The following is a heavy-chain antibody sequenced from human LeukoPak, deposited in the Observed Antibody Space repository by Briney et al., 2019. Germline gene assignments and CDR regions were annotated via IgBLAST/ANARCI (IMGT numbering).Heavy chain of an antibody. D-gene: IGHD1-26*01. CDR1: GGSLSTYY. V-gene: IGHV4-59*01. CDR3: ARTPRGRELRFDY. J-gene: IGHJ4*02. CDR2: VYYSEST. Sequence: SETLSLTCFVSGGSLSTYYWSWIRQPPGKGLEWIGYVYYSESTNYSPPLKSRVTISVDKSKNQFSLKLNSVTAADTAVYYCARTPRGRELRFDYWGQGTLVTVSS.